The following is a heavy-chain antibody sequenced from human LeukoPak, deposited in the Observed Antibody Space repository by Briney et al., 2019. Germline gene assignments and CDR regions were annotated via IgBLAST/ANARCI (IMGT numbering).Heavy chain of an antibody. D-gene: IGHD3-22*01. CDR2: IYTSGST. CDR3: ASSGYYDSSVRDY. CDR1: GASISIYY. J-gene: IGHJ4*02. V-gene: IGHV4-4*07. Sequence: TPTLSLTCTVVGASISIYYWSWIRQPAGKGLEWLGRIYTSGSTNYNPSLKGRVTISVAKSKNQFSLKLSSVTAADTAVYYCASSGYYDSSVRDYWGRGTLVTVSS.